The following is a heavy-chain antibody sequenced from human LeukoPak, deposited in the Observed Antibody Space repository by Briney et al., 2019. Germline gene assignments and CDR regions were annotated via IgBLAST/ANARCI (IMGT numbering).Heavy chain of an antibody. Sequence: ETLSLTCTVSGGSISSGGYYWSWVRQAPGKGLEWVSAISGSGGSTYYADSVKGRFTISRDNSKNTLYLQMNSLRAEDTAVYYCAKGITFGGVIVPKSDYWGQGALVTVSS. V-gene: IGHV3-23*01. D-gene: IGHD3-16*02. CDR2: ISGSGGST. J-gene: IGHJ4*02. CDR1: GGSISSGGYY. CDR3: AKGITFGGVIVPKSDY.